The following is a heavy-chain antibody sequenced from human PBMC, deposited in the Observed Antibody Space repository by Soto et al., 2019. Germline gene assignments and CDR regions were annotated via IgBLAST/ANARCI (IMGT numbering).Heavy chain of an antibody. CDR1: GFTFSTYA. CDR3: ARDPLDYCDYTDI. V-gene: IGHV3-48*02. CDR2: ISSSSSTI. D-gene: IGHD4-17*01. J-gene: IGHJ3*02. Sequence: PGGSLRLSCAASGFTFSTYAMTWVRQAPGRGLEWVSYISSSSSTIYYAASVTGGFTLSLDKAKKSLYLQMNSMRDEDTAVYYCARDPLDYCDYTDIWGQGTMVTVSS.